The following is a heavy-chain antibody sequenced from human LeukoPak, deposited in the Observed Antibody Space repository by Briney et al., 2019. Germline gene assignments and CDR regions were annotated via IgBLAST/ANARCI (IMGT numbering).Heavy chain of an antibody. CDR3: ARGRFLERETYYYYYYMDV. Sequence: SDTLSLTCAVCGGSFSGYYWSWIRQPPGEGLEWIGEINHSGSTNYNPSLKSRVTISVDTSQNPFSLKLSSVSAAHTAVYYSARGRFLERETYYYYYYMDVWGKGTTVTVSS. D-gene: IGHD3-3*01. CDR2: INHSGST. CDR1: GGSFSGYY. V-gene: IGHV4-34*01. J-gene: IGHJ6*03.